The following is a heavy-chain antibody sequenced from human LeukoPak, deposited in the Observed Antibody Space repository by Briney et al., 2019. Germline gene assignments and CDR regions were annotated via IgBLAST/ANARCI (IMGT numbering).Heavy chain of an antibody. D-gene: IGHD2-2*01. V-gene: IGHV1-69*05. CDR2: IIPIFGTA. CDR1: GGTFSSYA. CDR3: ARAGGYCSSTSCYHSSYYYYYMDV. J-gene: IGHJ6*03. Sequence: ASVKVSCKASGGTFSSYAISWVRQAPGQGLEWMGRIIPIFGTANYAQKFQGRVTITTDESTSTAYMELSSLRSEDTAVYYCARAGGYCSSTSCYHSSYYYYYMDVWGKGTTVTVSS.